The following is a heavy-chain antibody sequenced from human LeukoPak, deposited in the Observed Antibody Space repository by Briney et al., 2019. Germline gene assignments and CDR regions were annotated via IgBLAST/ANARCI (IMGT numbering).Heavy chain of an antibody. CDR2: ISYDGSHQ. CDR1: GFTFKDNG. D-gene: IGHD3-10*01. CDR3: ATPINYHGSRSYFPPIH. J-gene: IGHJ4*02. Sequence: PGGSLRLSCAASGFTFKDNGMDWVRQAPGKGLEWVAVISYDGSHQYYADSVKGRFTISRDNSKNTLYLQMNSLRPEDTAVYYCATPINYHGSRSYFPPIHWGQGTLVTASS. V-gene: IGHV3-30*03.